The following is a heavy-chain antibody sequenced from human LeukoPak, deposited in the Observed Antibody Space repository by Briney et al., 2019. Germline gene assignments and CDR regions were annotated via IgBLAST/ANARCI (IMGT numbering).Heavy chain of an antibody. Sequence: PSETLSLTCAVYGGSFSDYYWSWIRQPPGKGLEWIGEINHTGSTNYNPSLKSRVTISVDTSKNQLSLKLSSVTAADTAVYYCAGGVYYFDYWGQGTLVTVSS. CDR2: INHTGST. CDR1: GGSFSDYY. V-gene: IGHV4-34*01. CDR3: AGGVYYFDY. J-gene: IGHJ4*02.